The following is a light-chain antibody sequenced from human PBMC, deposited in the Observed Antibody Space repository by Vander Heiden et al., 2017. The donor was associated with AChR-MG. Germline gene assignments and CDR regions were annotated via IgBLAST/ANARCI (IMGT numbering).Light chain of an antibody. V-gene: IGKV1-5*03. CDR3: QQYSSYFLT. J-gene: IGKJ1*01. Sequence: DIQSTQTPSTLSACVGDRVTITRRASQSIGSWLAWYQHKPEQAPNLLIYKASNLESGMPSRFRGNGSGTEFSLAISSLLPNDFATFYCQQYSSYFLTFGQGTKVEMK. CDR1: QSIGSW. CDR2: KAS.